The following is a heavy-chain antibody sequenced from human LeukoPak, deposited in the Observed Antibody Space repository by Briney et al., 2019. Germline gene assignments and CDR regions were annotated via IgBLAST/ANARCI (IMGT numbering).Heavy chain of an antibody. J-gene: IGHJ4*02. Sequence: GGSLRLSCAASGFTFDDYGMSWVRQAPGKGLEWVSGINWNGGSTGYADSVKGRFTISRDNAKNSLYLQMNSLRVEDTAVYYCARAGLSLGIQLWSEWDSWGQGTLVTVSS. CDR3: ARAGLSLGIQLWSEWDS. CDR1: GFTFDDYG. V-gene: IGHV3-20*04. CDR2: INWNGGST. D-gene: IGHD5-18*01.